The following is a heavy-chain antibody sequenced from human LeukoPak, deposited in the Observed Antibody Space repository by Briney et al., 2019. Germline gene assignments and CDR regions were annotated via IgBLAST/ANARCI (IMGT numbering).Heavy chain of an antibody. V-gene: IGHV3-74*01. D-gene: IGHD5-24*01. J-gene: IGHJ4*02. CDR2: ITRDGSYA. Sequence: GGSLRLSCAASGFAFSNYWMHWVRQVPGKGLVWVSRITRDGSYANYADSVKGRFTFSRDNARNTLYLQMNSLRAEDTAVYYCARDGDGYNFDFWGQGALVTVSS. CDR1: GFAFSNYW. CDR3: ARDGDGYNFDF.